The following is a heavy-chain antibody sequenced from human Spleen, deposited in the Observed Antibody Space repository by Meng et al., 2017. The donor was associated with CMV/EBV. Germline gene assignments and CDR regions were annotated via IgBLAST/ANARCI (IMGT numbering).Heavy chain of an antibody. V-gene: IGHV3-21*01. J-gene: IGHJ4*02. CDR1: FSSYS. D-gene: IGHD1-26*01. Sequence: FSSYSMNWVRQAPGKGLEWVSSISSSSSYIYYADSVKGRFTISRDNAKNSLYLQMNSLRAEDTAVYYCARDSKKTRPWEWGVGATVYWGQGTLVTVSS. CDR3: ARDSKKTRPWEWGVGATVY. CDR2: ISSSSSYI.